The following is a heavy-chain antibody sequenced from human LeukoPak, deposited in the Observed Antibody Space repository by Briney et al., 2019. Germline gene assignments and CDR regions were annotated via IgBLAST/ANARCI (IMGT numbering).Heavy chain of an antibody. Sequence: ASETLSLTCTVSGGSISSSNCYWGWIRQPPGKGLAWIGSIFYSGSTYYNPSLKSRVTISVDTSKSQFSLKLNSVTAADTAVYYCARDGRKMVRGADAFDIWGQGAMVTVSS. CDR1: GGSISSSNCY. V-gene: IGHV4-39*07. D-gene: IGHD3-10*01. CDR3: ARDGRKMVRGADAFDI. CDR2: IFYSGST. J-gene: IGHJ3*02.